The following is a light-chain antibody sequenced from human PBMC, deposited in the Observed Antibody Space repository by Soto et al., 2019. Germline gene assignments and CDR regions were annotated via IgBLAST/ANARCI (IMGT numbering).Light chain of an antibody. CDR1: SSDVGAHNF. J-gene: IGLJ1*01. CDR3: SSYAGSNNYV. V-gene: IGLV2-8*01. Sequence: LTQPPSASGSPGQSVTISCTGTSSDVGAHNFVSWHQQHPGKAPKLMVYEVSKRPSGVPDRFSGSKSGNTASLTVSGLQAEDEADYYCSSYAGSNNYVFGTGTKATVL. CDR2: EVS.